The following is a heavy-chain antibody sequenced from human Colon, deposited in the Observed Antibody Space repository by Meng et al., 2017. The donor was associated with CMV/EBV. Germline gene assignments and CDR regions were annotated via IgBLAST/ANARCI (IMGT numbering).Heavy chain of an antibody. J-gene: IGHJ5*02. CDR2: INTDGTTT. CDR1: GFTFSSYW. D-gene: IGHD6-13*01. CDR3: ARDAADSSSPAWFDP. Sequence: GESLKISCAASGFTFSSYWMHWVRQAPGKGLVWVCRINTDGTTTSYADSVKGRFTVSRDNSKNTLYLQMDSLKAEDTAVYYCARDAADSSSPAWFDPWGQGTRVTVSS. V-gene: IGHV3-74*01.